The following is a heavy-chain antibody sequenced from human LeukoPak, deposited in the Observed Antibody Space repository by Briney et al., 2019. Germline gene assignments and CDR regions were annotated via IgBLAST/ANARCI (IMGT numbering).Heavy chain of an antibody. J-gene: IGHJ1*01. CDR3: ARMISEKLDPEYFQH. D-gene: IGHD3/OR15-3a*01. V-gene: IGHV4-39*01. CDR1: GGSISSSSYY. Sequence: RSSETLSLTCTVSGGSISSSSYYWGWIRQPPGKGLEWIGSIYYSGSTYYNPSLKSRVTISADTSKNQFSLKLTPVTAADTAVYYCARMISEKLDPEYFQHWGQGTLVTVSS. CDR2: IYYSGST.